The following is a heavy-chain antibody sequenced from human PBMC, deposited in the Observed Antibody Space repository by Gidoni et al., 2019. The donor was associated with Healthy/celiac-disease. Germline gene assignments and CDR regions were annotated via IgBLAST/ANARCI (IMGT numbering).Heavy chain of an antibody. D-gene: IGHD5-18*01. Sequence: EVQLLESGGGLVPPGGSLRLSCAASVFTFSSYAMSWVRQAPGKGLEWVSAISGSGGSTYYADSVKGRFTISRDNSKNTLYLQMNSLRAEDTAVYYCAKAGGYSYGYEVDYWGQGTLVTVSS. CDR2: ISGSGGST. J-gene: IGHJ4*02. CDR1: VFTFSSYA. CDR3: AKAGGYSYGYEVDY. V-gene: IGHV3-23*01.